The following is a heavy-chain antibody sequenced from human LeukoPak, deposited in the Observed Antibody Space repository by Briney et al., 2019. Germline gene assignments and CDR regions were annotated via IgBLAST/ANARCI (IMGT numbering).Heavy chain of an antibody. CDR1: GGSISSTSYY. CDR2: IYYSGST. J-gene: IGHJ3*01. D-gene: IGHD3-22*01. CDR3: AKAGVRYFDSSGLYAFDF. Sequence: SETLSLTCAVSGGSISSTSYYWAWIRQPPGKGLEWIGTIYYSGSTYHNPSLKSRVTLAVDTSRNQFSLRLSSVDAADTAVYYCAKAGVRYFDSSGLYAFDFWGQGTTVTVSS. V-gene: IGHV4-39*01.